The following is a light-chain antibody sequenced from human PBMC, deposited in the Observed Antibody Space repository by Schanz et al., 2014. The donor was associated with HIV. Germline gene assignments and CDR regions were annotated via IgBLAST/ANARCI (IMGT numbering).Light chain of an antibody. J-gene: IGKJ4*01. CDR3: QQYNNWPPLT. Sequence: PGERATLSCRASQSVGSNFLAWYQQKPGQGPRLLIYGASTRATDIPDRFAGSGSGTDFTLTISRLEPEDFAVYYCQQYNNWPPLTFGGGTKVEI. CDR1: QSVGSNF. V-gene: IGKV3-20*01. CDR2: GAS.